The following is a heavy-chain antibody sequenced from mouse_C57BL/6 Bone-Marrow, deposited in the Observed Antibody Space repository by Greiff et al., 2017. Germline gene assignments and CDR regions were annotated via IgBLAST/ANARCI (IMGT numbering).Heavy chain of an antibody. J-gene: IGHJ4*01. Sequence: VQLQQSGAELVWPGASVKLSCTASGFNIKDDYMHWVKQRPEQGLEWIGWIDPENGDTEYASKFQGKATITADTSSNTAYLQLSSLTSEDTAVYYCTPSSHAMDYWGQGTSVTVSS. CDR2: IDPENGDT. D-gene: IGHD1-1*01. V-gene: IGHV14-4*01. CDR3: TPSSHAMDY. CDR1: GFNIKDDY.